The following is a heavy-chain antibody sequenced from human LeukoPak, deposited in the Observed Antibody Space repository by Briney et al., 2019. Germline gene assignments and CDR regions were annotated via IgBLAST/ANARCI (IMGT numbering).Heavy chain of an antibody. Sequence: ASVKVSCKASGGTFSSYAISWVRQAPGQGLEWMGWISAYNGNTNYAQKLQGRVTMTTDTSTSTAYMELRSLRSDDTAVYYCARTSDIYCSSTSCYYYYYGMDVWGQGTTVTVSS. J-gene: IGHJ6*02. V-gene: IGHV1-18*01. CDR3: ARTSDIYCSSTSCYYYYYGMDV. D-gene: IGHD2-2*01. CDR2: ISAYNGNT. CDR1: GGTFSSYA.